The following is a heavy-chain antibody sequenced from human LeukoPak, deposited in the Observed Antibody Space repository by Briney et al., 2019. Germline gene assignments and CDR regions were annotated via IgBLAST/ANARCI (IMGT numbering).Heavy chain of an antibody. CDR2: INSDGSST. D-gene: IGHD6-19*01. CDR3: ARYNIAVAGFDY. V-gene: IGHV3-74*01. CDR1: GFTFSNYW. J-gene: IGHJ4*02. Sequence: GGSLRLSCAASGFTFSNYWMHWVRQAPGKGLVWVSRINSDGSSTSYADSVKGRFTISRDNAKNTLYLQMNSLRAEDTAVYYCARYNIAVAGFDYWGQGTLVTVSS.